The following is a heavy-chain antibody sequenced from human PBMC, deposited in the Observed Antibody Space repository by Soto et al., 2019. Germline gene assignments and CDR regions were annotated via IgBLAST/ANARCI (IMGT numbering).Heavy chain of an antibody. V-gene: IGHV3-30*18. CDR3: TNFGH. CDR2: TSWDGSNK. J-gene: IGHJ5*02. Sequence: QVQLVESGGGVVQPGRSLRLSCAASGFTFSSYGMHWVRQAPGKGLEWVAVTSWDGSNKYYADSVKGRFTISRDNSKNTLYLQMDSLRAEDTAVYYCTNFGHWGQGTLVTVSS. CDR1: GFTFSSYG.